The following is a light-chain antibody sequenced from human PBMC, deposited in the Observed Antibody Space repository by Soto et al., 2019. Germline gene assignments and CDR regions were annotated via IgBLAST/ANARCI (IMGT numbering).Light chain of an antibody. CDR1: SSDVGGYNY. V-gene: IGLV2-14*01. CDR3: SSYTSSSTYV. Sequence: PASVSGSPGQSITISCTGTSSDVGGYNYVSWYQQHPGKAPKLMIYEVXXRPSGVSNRFSGSKSGNTASLTISGLQAEDEADYYCSSYTSSSTYVFGTGTKATVL. J-gene: IGLJ1*01. CDR2: EVX.